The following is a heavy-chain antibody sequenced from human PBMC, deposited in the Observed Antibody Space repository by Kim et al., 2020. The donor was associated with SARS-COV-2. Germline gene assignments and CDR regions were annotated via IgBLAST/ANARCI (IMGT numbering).Heavy chain of an antibody. CDR3: ARGVYSSGWLDY. CDR2: ISYDGSNK. Sequence: GGSLRLSCAASGFTFSSYAMHWVRQAPGKGLEWVAVISYDGSNKYYADSVKGRFTISRDNSKNTLYLQMNSLRAEDTAVYYCARGVYSSGWLDYWGQGTLVTVSS. V-gene: IGHV3-30*04. J-gene: IGHJ4*02. CDR1: GFTFSSYA. D-gene: IGHD6-19*01.